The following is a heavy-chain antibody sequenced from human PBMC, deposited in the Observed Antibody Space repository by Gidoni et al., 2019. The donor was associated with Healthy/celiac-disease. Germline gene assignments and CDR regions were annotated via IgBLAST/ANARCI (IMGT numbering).Heavy chain of an antibody. V-gene: IGHV3-33*01. CDR3: AREGNYDFWSGSFAYYYYYYRMDV. CDR2: VWYDGSNK. Sequence: QVQLVESGGGVVQPGRSLRLSGAASGCTCGSDGMTWARQAPGKGLEWVAVVWYDGSNKYYADSVKGRFTISRDNSKNTLYLQMNSLRAEDTAVYYCAREGNYDFWSGSFAYYYYYYRMDVWGQGTTVTVSS. CDR1: GCTCGSDG. D-gene: IGHD3-3*01. J-gene: IGHJ6*02.